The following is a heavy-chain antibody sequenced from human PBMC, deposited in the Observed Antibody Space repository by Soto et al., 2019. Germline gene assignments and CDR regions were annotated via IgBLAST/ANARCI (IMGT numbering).Heavy chain of an antibody. CDR1: GYTFNADA. J-gene: IGHJ3*02. D-gene: IGHD1-26*01. Sequence: QVQLVQSGAEVKPPGASVKVSCRTSGYTFNADALHWVRQAPGQGLEWMGWVNGANGVTKFSQKFQGRVTITRDTFATTEYMDLMSLKSEDMDIYSGARINSGTDKYFAFEMWGQGTPVTVAS. CDR2: VNGANGVT. CDR3: ARINSGTDKYFAFEM. V-gene: IGHV1-3*01.